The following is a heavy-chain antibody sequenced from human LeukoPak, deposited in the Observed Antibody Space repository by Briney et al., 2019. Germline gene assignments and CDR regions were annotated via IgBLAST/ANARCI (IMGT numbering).Heavy chain of an antibody. Sequence: PGGSLRLSCAASGFTFTNHAMAWVRLAPGKGLEWVSTLSDSGASTYYADSVKGRFTISRDNSRNTMYLQVDSLRADDTGVYFCARTPNRDGYSHIDFWGQGALVTVSS. J-gene: IGHJ4*02. V-gene: IGHV3-23*01. CDR2: LSDSGAST. D-gene: IGHD5-24*01. CDR3: ARTPNRDGYSHIDF. CDR1: GFTFTNHA.